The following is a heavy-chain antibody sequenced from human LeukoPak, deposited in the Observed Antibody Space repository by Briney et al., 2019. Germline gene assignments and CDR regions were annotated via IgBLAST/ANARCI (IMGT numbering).Heavy chain of an antibody. CDR1: GFSFSSYG. CDR2: MRHDGSKK. D-gene: IGHD1-26*01. J-gene: IGHJ3*02. CDR3: VKDYSGTDGLDI. V-gene: IGHV3-30*02. Sequence: GGPLRLSCAASGFSFSSYGMHWVRQAPGRGLEGVAFMRHDGSKKYYADSVKGRFTISRENSKNTLYLQMNSMRCEDTAVYYCVKDYSGTDGLDIWGQGTRFTVSS.